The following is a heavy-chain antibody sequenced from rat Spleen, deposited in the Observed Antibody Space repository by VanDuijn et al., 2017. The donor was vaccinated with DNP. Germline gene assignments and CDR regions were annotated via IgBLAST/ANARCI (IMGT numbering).Heavy chain of an antibody. D-gene: IGHD1-11*01. J-gene: IGHJ3*01. CDR2: INKDSSTM. CDR3: ARLGWHGWFAY. Sequence: EVKLVESGGGLVQPGRSLKLSCAASGFNFKDYWMGWVRQAPRKGLEWIGEINKDSSTMNYTPSLKYKFTISRDNAQNTLYLQMSKLGSEDTAIYYCARLGWHGWFAYWGQGTLVTVSS. CDR1: GFNFKDYW. V-gene: IGHV4-2*01.